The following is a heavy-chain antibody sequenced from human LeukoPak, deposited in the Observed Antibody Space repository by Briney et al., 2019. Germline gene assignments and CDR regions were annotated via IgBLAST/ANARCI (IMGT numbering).Heavy chain of an antibody. CDR1: GFTFSTYS. D-gene: IGHD6-19*01. CDR2: IYPNGGST. CDR3: TKDVVPDSGWDLDY. J-gene: IGHJ4*02. V-gene: IGHV3-23*01. Sequence: GGSLRLSCAASGFTFSTYSMTWVRQGPGKGLEWVSSIYPNGGSTFYADSVKGRFTISRDNSRNTLYLQMSSLRTEDTAIYYCTKDVVPDSGWDLDYWGQGTLVTVSS.